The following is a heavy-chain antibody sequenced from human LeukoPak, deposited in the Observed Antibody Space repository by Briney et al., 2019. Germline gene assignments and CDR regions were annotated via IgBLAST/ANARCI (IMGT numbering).Heavy chain of an antibody. CDR2: MNSNSGNT. CDR1: GYTFTNYD. Sequence: ASVKVSCKASGYTFTNYDIMWVRQATGQGPEWMGWMNSNSGNTGYAQKFQGRVTMTRDTSINTAYMELHSLTSEDTAVYYCARGRVGTVVRGYLDYWGQGTLVTVS. D-gene: IGHD3-10*01. V-gene: IGHV1-8*01. J-gene: IGHJ4*02. CDR3: ARGRVGTVVRGYLDY.